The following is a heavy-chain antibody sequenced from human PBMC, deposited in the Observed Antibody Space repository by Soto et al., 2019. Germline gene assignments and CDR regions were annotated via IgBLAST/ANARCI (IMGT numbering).Heavy chain of an antibody. CDR2: ISSSGRT. CDR1: GDSVNSGSSY. J-gene: IGHJ4*02. V-gene: IGHV4-61*01. CDR3: ARTNSRGHWATWY. Sequence: QVQLQESGPGLVRPSETLSLTCTVSGDSVNSGSSYWSWIRQPPGKGLEYIAYISSSGRTDYNPSLESRVNISMDPSSNQFSLKLSSGTAADTAIYYCARTNSRGHWATWYWGQGTLVTVS. D-gene: IGHD7-27*01.